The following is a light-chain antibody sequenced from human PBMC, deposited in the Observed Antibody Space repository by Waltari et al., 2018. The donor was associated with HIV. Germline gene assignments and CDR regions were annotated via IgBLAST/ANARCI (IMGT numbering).Light chain of an antibody. V-gene: IGLV2-8*01. CDR2: EVT. CDR1: SSDVGGYNF. CDR3: SSYAGGNNLV. Sequence: QSALTQPPSASGSPGQSVTISCTGTSSDVGGYNFVSWSQQHPGKAPKLMIFEVTKRPSGVPARFSGSKTGNTASLTVSGLQADDEGDYYCSSYAGGNNLVFGGGTKLTVL. J-gene: IGLJ2*01.